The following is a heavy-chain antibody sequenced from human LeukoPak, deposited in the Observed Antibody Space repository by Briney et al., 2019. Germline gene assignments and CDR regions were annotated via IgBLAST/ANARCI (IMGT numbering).Heavy chain of an antibody. V-gene: IGHV3-21*01. CDR2: ISSSSSYI. CDR3: AGGITIFGVVTSDY. Sequence: GGSLRLSCAASGFTFSSYSMNWVRQAPGKGLEWVPSISSSSSYIYYADSVKGRFTISRDNAKNSLYLQMNSLRAEDTAVYYCAGGITIFGVVTSDYWGQGTLVTVSS. D-gene: IGHD3-3*01. J-gene: IGHJ4*02. CDR1: GFTFSSYS.